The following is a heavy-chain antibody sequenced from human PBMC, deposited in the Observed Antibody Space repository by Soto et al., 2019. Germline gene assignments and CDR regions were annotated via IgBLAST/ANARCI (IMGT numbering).Heavy chain of an antibody. D-gene: IGHD3-22*01. Sequence: GGSLRLSCAASGFTFRRFAMSWVRQAPGKGLEWVSSISGSGGSTNYADSVRGRFTISRDNSKNTLYLQMNSLRAEDTAVYYCAKEGSDSSGYYYNYWGQGTLVTVSS. CDR1: GFTFRRFA. CDR3: AKEGSDSSGYYYNY. CDR2: ISGSGGST. J-gene: IGHJ4*02. V-gene: IGHV3-23*01.